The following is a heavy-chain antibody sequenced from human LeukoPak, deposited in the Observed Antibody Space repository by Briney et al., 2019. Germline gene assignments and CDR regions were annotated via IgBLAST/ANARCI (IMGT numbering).Heavy chain of an antibody. CDR3: ARTKEMASISYFDS. Sequence: PGGSLRLSCAASGFTFSASTMNWVRQAPGKGLEWVSTISNSDGSTYYADSMKGRFTISRDNAKNSLYLQMNSLRAEDTAVYYCARTKEMASISYFDSWGQGTLVTVSS. J-gene: IGHJ4*02. D-gene: IGHD5-24*01. CDR2: ISNSDGST. CDR1: GFTFSAST. V-gene: IGHV3-21*01.